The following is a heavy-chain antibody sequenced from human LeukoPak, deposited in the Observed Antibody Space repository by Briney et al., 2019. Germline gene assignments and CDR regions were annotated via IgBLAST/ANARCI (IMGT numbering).Heavy chain of an antibody. CDR1: GYSISSGYY. D-gene: IGHD2-2*01. CDR2: IYHSGST. CDR3: ARSSTSCCINCDWFDP. J-gene: IGHJ5*02. V-gene: IGHV4-38-2*01. Sequence: SETLSLTCAVSGYSISSGYYWGWIRQPPGKGLEWIGSIYHSGSTYYNPSLKSRVTISVDTSKNQFSLKLSSVTAADTAVYYCARSSTSCCINCDWFDPWGQGTLVTVSS.